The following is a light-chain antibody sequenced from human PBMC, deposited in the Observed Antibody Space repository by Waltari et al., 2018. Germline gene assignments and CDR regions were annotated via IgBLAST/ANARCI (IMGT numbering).Light chain of an antibody. V-gene: IGLV4-69*01. CDR2: VNSDGSH. Sequence: QLVLTQSPSASASLGASVKLTCTLSSRHSSYAIAWHQQQPEKGPRYLMKVNSDGSHKKGDGIPDRFSGSSSGTERYLTISSLQSEDEADYYCQTWGTGIQVFGGGTKLTVL. CDR3: QTWGTGIQV. CDR1: SRHSSYA. J-gene: IGLJ2*01.